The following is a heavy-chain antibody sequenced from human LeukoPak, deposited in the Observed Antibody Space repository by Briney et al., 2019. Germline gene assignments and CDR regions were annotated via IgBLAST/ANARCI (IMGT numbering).Heavy chain of an antibody. D-gene: IGHD6-13*01. J-gene: IGHJ4*02. CDR2: VSVSGGST. V-gene: IGHV3-23*01. CDR1: GFIISNYA. Sequence: GGSLRLSCAASGFIISNYAMTWVRQAPGRGLEWVSSVSVSGGSTYYAASVKGRFTMSRDNSKDTLYLQMNSLRAEDTAIYYCAKDLASSWYKARFDSWGQGTLVTVSS. CDR3: AKDLASSWYKARFDS.